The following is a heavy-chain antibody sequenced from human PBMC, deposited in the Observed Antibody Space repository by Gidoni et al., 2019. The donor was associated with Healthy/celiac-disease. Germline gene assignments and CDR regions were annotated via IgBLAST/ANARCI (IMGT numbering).Heavy chain of an antibody. CDR3: ARGLVGGSGSYYYYYGMDV. J-gene: IGHJ6*02. CDR1: GGTFSSYT. V-gene: IGHV1-69*02. Sequence: QVQLVQSGAEVKKPGSSVKVSCKASGGTFSSYTISWVRQAPGQGLAWMGRIIPILGIANYAQKFQGRGTITADKSTSTAYMELSSLRSEDTAVYYCARGLVGGSGSYYYYYGMDVWGQGTTVTVSS. CDR2: IIPILGIA. D-gene: IGHD3-10*01.